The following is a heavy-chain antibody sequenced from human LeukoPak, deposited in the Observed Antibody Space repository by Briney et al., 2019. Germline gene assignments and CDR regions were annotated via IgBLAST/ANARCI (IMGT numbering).Heavy chain of an antibody. J-gene: IGHJ5*02. V-gene: IGHV4-59*05. CDR1: GGSISSYY. CDR2: IYYSGST. Sequence: SETLSLTCTVSGGSISSYYWSWIRQPPGKGLEWIGSIYYSGSTYYNPSLKSRVTISVDTSKNQFSLKLSSVTAADTAVYYCASVDQYCSGGSCLRRYNWFDPWGQGTLVTVSS. CDR3: ASVDQYCSGGSCLRRYNWFDP. D-gene: IGHD2-15*01.